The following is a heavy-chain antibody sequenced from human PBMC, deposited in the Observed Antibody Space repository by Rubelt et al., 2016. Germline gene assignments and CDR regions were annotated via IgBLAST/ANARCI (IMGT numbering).Heavy chain of an antibody. J-gene: IGHJ6*02. CDR3: AKLLNPTTWRAVSATDDYYGLDV. D-gene: IGHD6-19*01. CDR2: ISGSGDST. Sequence: GSLRLSCAASGFTFSSYWMSWVRQAPGKGLEWVSIISGSGDSTYYADSVKGRFTISRDNSKNTVILQMNSLGGGDTAVYFCAKLLNPTTWRAVSATDDYYGLDVWGQGTTVTVSS. CDR1: GFTFSSYW. V-gene: IGHV3-23*01.